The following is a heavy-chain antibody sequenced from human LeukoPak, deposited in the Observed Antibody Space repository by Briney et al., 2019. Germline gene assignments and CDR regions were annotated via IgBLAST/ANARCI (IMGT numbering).Heavy chain of an antibody. CDR1: GGSFSGYY. CDR2: INHSGST. CDR3: ARAPRSPYYFDY. V-gene: IGHV4-34*01. Sequence: SETLSLTCAVYGGSFSGYYWSWIRQPPGKGLEWIGEINHSGSTNYNPSLKSRVTISVDTSKNQFSLKLSSVTAADTAVYYCARAPRSPYYFDYWGQGTLVTVSS. J-gene: IGHJ4*02.